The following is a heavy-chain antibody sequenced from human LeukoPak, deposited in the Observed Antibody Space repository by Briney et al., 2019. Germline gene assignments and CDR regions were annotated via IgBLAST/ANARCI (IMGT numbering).Heavy chain of an antibody. CDR2: IGGYGVRT. CDR1: RFSLRDYA. V-gene: IGHV3-23*01. D-gene: IGHD6-19*01. Sequence: PGRSLRLSCAASRFSLRDYAMSWVRQAPGQGLEGVSLIGGYGVRTYYADSVKGRVTISRDNSKISVYLQMNSLRAEETAVYYCATDPVIYHGGSGWHIFDYWGQGTLVTVSS. J-gene: IGHJ4*02. CDR3: ATDPVIYHGGSGWHIFDY.